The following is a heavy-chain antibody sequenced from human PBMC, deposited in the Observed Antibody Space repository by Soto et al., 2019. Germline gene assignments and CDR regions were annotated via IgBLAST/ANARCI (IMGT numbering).Heavy chain of an antibody. CDR2: IYYSGST. D-gene: IGHD3-3*01. CDR1: GGSISRYY. Sequence: SETPSLTFAFSGGSISRYYWSWIRQPPGEGVEGVGYIYYSGSTNYNPSLKSRVTISVDTSKNQFSLKLSSVTAADTAVYYCASAFGPSYYDFWSGYYPDYYYMDVWGKGTTVTVSS. J-gene: IGHJ6*03. V-gene: IGHV4-59*01. CDR3: ASAFGPSYYDFWSGYYPDYYYMDV.